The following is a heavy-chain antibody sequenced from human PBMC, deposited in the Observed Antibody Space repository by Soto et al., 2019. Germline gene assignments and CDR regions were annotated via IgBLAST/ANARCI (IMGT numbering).Heavy chain of an antibody. CDR1: GGSVSSGSYY. D-gene: IGHD5-12*01. CDR3: ARRGGATIMDY. Sequence: PSETLSLTCTVSGGSVSSGSYYWSWIRQPPGKGLEWIGYIYYSGGTYYNPSLRSRVTISVDTSKNQFSLKLSSVTAADTAVYYCARRGGATIMDYWGQGTLVTVSS. J-gene: IGHJ4*02. CDR2: IYYSGGT. V-gene: IGHV4-61*01.